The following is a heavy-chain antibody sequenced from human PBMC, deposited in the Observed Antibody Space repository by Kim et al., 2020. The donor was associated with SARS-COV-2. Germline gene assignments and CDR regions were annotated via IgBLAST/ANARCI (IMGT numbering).Heavy chain of an antibody. CDR2: IHNSGST. Sequence: SETLSLTCNVSGGSISTYYWNWIRQPPGRGLEWIAYIHNSGSTRYNPSLESRVAISIDTSKNQFSLKLSSVTAADTAIYYCAMYGSGSYLDHWGQGTLVTVSS. D-gene: IGHD3-10*01. CDR1: GGSISTYY. V-gene: IGHV4-59*08. CDR3: AMYGSGSYLDH. J-gene: IGHJ4*02.